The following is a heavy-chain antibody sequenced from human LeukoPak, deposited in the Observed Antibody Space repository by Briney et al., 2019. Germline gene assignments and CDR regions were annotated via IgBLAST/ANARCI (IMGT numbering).Heavy chain of an antibody. CDR2: ISGSGGST. D-gene: IGHD3-10*01. CDR3: AKDRFRYYGSGSYADY. CDR1: GFTFSSYA. V-gene: IGHV3-23*01. J-gene: IGHJ4*02. Sequence: GGSLRLSCAASGFTFSSYAMSWVRQAPGKGPEWVSAISGSGGSTYYADSVKGRFTISRDNSKNTLYLQMNSLRAEDTAVYYCAKDRFRYYGSGSYADYWGQGTLVTVSS.